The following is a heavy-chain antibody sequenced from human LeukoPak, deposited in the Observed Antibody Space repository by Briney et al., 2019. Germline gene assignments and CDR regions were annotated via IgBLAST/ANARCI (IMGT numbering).Heavy chain of an antibody. CDR3: ARLPRVHFDP. Sequence: GASVKASCKASGYTFIGYHIHWVRQAPGQGLEWMGWINPNRGGTNLAQKFQGRVIMTRDTSISTAYMEVTRLRSDDTAIYYCARLPRVHFDPWGQGPLVTVSS. V-gene: IGHV1-2*02. D-gene: IGHD1-1*01. J-gene: IGHJ5*02. CDR1: GYTFIGYH. CDR2: INPNRGGT.